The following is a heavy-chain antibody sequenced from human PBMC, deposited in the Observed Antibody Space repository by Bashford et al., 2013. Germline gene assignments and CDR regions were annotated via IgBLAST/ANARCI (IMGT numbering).Heavy chain of an antibody. CDR1: GYTFTSYA. D-gene: IGHD2-8*01. CDR3: ARDDCTNGVCLPNYYYYYGMDV. Sequence: ASVKVSCKASGYTFTSYAMHWVRQAPGQRLEWMGWINAGNGNTKYSQKFQGRVTITRDTSASTAYMELSSLRSEDTAVYYCARDDCTNGVCLPNYYYYYGMDVWGQGTTGHRLL. CDR2: INAGNGNT. J-gene: IGHJ6*02. V-gene: IGHV1-3*01.